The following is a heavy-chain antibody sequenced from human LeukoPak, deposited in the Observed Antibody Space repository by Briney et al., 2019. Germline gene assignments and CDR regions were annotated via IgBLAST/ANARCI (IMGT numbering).Heavy chain of an antibody. D-gene: IGHD3-22*01. Sequence: PGRSLRLSCAASGFTFSSYGMHWVRQAPGKGLEWVAVISYDGSNKYYADSVKGRFTISRDNSKNTLYLQMNSLRAEDTAVYYCARLSDSSGYYYADYWGQGTLVTVSS. CDR2: ISYDGSNK. J-gene: IGHJ4*02. CDR1: GFTFSSYG. CDR3: ARLSDSSGYYYADY. V-gene: IGHV3-30*03.